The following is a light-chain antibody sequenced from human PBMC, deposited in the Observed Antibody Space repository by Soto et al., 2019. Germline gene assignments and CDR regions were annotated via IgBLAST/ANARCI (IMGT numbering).Light chain of an antibody. CDR3: QQLNSYPFT. J-gene: IGKJ5*01. Sequence: DIQMTQSPSTLSASVGDRVTITCRASQSISSWLAWYQQKPGKAPKLLIYKASSLESGVPSRFSGSGSGTEFTLTISSLQPEDFATYYCQQLNSYPFTFGQGTRLEIK. CDR2: KAS. V-gene: IGKV1-5*03. CDR1: QSISSW.